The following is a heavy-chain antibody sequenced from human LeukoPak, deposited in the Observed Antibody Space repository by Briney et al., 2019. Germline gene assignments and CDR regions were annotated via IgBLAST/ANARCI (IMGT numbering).Heavy chain of an antibody. CDR2: ISTYNGNT. D-gene: IGHD3-22*01. CDR3: ARDLDYYDSSGSGWFDP. Sequence: AASVKVSCKSPGGTFNNYPISGVRQAPGQGLEWMGWISTYNGNTNYAQKFQGRVTMTTDTSTNTAYMELRSLRSDDTAVYDCARDLDYYDSSGSGWFDPWGQGTLVTVSS. CDR1: GGTFNNYP. V-gene: IGHV1-18*01. J-gene: IGHJ5*02.